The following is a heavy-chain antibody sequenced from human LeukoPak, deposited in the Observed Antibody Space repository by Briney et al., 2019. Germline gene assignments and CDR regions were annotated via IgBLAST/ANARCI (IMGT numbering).Heavy chain of an antibody. J-gene: IGHJ6*02. Sequence: PGGSLRLSCAASGFTFITYAMTWVRQAPGKGLEWVSAISGSGGSTYYADSVKDRFTISRDNSKNTLYLQMNSLRAEDTAVYYCAKDRLLWFGELLHYYYGMDVWGQGTTVTVSS. CDR3: AKDRLLWFGELLHYYYGMDV. V-gene: IGHV3-23*01. CDR2: ISGSGGST. CDR1: GFTFITYA. D-gene: IGHD3-10*01.